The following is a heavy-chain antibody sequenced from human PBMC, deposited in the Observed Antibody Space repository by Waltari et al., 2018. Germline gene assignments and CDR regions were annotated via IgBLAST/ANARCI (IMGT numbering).Heavy chain of an antibody. CDR2: ISWNSDTT. V-gene: IGHV3-9*01. CDR3: AKGTYLDY. CDR1: GFTFDDYA. Sequence: EVQLLESGGDLVQPDRSLRLSCVASGFTFDDYAIHWVRQAPGKGLEWVSGISWNSDTTYYADSVKGRFTISRDNAKNTLYLQMNSLRAEDTAVYYCAKGTYLDYWGQGTLVTVSS. J-gene: IGHJ4*02.